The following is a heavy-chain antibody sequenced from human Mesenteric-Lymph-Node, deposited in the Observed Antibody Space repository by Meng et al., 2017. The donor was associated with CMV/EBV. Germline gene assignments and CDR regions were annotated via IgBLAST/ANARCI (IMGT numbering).Heavy chain of an antibody. CDR3: ARDPSVNLRFLEWLLDV. D-gene: IGHD3-3*01. CDR1: GFTFSSYA. V-gene: IGHV3-64*02. J-gene: IGHJ6*02. Sequence: GESLKISCAASGFTFSSYAMHWVRQAPGKGLEYVSAISSNGGSTYYADSVEGRFTISRDNSKNTLYLQMGSLRAEDMAVYYCARDPSVNLRFLEWLLDVWGQGTTVTVSS. CDR2: ISSNGGST.